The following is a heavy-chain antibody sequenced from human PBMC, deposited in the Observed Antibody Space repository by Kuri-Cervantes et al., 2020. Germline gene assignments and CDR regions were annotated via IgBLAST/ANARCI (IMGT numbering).Heavy chain of an antibody. J-gene: IGHJ4*02. V-gene: IGHV4-39*07. CDR3: ASRPDSSGYYIDY. CDR2: IYYSGST. D-gene: IGHD3-22*01. Sequence: SETLSLTCTVSGGSISSSSYYWGWIRQPPGKGLEWIGSIYYSGSTYYNPSLKSRVTISVDTSKNQFSLKLSSVTAADTAVYYCASRPDSSGYYIDYWGQGTLVTVSS. CDR1: GGSISSSSYY.